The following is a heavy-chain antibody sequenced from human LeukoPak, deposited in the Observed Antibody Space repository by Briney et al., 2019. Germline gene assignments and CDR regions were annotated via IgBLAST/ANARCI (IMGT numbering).Heavy chain of an antibody. D-gene: IGHD4-17*01. CDR3: ARHPLYGDYPRYAFDI. V-gene: IGHV4-39*01. CDR2: IYYSGST. CDR1: GGSISSSSYY. J-gene: IGHJ3*02. Sequence: SETLSLTCTVSGGSISSSSYYWGWIRQPPGKGLEWIGSIYYSGSTYYNPSLKSRVTISVDTSKNQFSLKLSSVTAADTAVYYCARHPLYGDYPRYAFDIWGQGTMVTVSS.